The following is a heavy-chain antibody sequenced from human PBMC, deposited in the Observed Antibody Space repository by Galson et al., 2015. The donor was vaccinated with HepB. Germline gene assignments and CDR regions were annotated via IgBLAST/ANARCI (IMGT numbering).Heavy chain of an antibody. D-gene: IGHD3-10*01. CDR1: GYTFTSYY. V-gene: IGHV1-46*01. CDR3: ARAGSRARTRNWFDP. J-gene: IGHJ5*02. Sequence: SVKVSCKASGYTFTSYYMHWVRQAPGQGLEWMGIINPSGGSTSYAQKFQGRVTMTRDTSTSTVYMELSSLRSEDTAVYCCARAGSRARTRNWFDPWGQGTLVTVSS. CDR2: INPSGGST.